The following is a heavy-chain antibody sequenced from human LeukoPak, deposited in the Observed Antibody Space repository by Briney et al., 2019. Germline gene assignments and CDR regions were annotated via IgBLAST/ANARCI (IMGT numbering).Heavy chain of an antibody. CDR3: ARGVPYDSWSGPHYSDY. CDR2: IKQDGSQE. J-gene: IGHJ4*02. Sequence: PGGSLRLSCAASRFTLSTYWMSWVRQAPGKGLEWVAHIKQDGSQEYYVDSVKGRFTISRDSAKNSQYLQMNSLRAEDTAVYYCARGVPYDSWSGPHYSDYWGQGTLVTVSS. D-gene: IGHD3-3*01. V-gene: IGHV3-7*01. CDR1: RFTLSTYW.